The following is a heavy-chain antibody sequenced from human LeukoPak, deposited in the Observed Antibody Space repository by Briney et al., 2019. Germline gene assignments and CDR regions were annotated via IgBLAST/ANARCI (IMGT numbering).Heavy chain of an antibody. CDR3: ARRGDSSGYYYFDY. D-gene: IGHD3-22*01. V-gene: IGHV4-59*01. CDR2: IYYSGST. J-gene: IGHJ4*02. CDR1: GGSISSYY. Sequence: SETLSLICSVSGGSISSYYWSWIRQPPGKGLEWIASIYYSGSTNYNPSLKSRVTISLDTSKSQFSLRLSSVTAADTAVYYCARRGDSSGYYYFDYWGQGTLVTVSS.